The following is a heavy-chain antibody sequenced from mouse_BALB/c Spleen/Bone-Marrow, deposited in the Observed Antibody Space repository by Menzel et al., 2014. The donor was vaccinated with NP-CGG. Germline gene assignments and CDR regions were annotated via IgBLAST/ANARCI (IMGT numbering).Heavy chain of an antibody. V-gene: IGHV6-6*02. CDR2: IRLKSNNYAT. J-gene: IGHJ3*01. CDR1: GFTFSNYW. CDR3: TTGFAY. Sequence: EVKLMESGGGLVQPGGSMKLSCVASGFTFSNYWMNWVRQSPEKGLEWVAEIRLKSNNYATHYAESVKGRFTISRDDSKSSVYLQMNNLRAEDTGIYYCTTGFAYWCQGTLVTVSA.